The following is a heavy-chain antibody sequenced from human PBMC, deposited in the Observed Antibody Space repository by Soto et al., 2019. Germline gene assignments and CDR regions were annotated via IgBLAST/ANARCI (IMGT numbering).Heavy chain of an antibody. CDR2: ISSSGSTI. V-gene: IGHV3-11*01. J-gene: IGHJ4*02. Sequence: QVQLVESGGGLVKPGGSMRLSCAASGFTFSDYYMSWIRQAPGKGLEWVSYISSSGSTIYYADSVKGRFTISRDNSKNSLYLQMNSLRAEDTAVSYCARGASDGSYPVIFDYWGQGTLVTVSS. CDR3: ARGASDGSYPVIFDY. CDR1: GFTFSDYY. D-gene: IGHD1-26*01.